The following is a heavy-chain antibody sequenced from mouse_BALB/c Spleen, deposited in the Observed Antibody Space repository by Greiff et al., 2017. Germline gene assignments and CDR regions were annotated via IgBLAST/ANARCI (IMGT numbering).Heavy chain of an antibody. CDR1: GFTFSDYY. V-gene: IGHV5-4*02. CDR2: ISDGGSYT. D-gene: IGHD1-1*01. J-gene: IGHJ2*01. Sequence: EVKLVESGGGLVKPGGSLKLSCAASGFTFSDYYMYWVRQTPEKRLEWVATISDGGSYTYYPDSVKGRFTISRDNAKNNLYLQMSSLKSEDTAMYYCARADYYYGRGFDYWGQGTTLTVSS. CDR3: ARADYYYGRGFDY.